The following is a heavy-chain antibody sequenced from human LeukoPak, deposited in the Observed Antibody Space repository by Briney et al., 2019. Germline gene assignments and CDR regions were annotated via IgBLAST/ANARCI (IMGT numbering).Heavy chain of an antibody. CDR3: ARTGGDCSSGLCYYAMDV. D-gene: IGHD2-21*02. CDR1: GGSISGSH. Sequence: SETLSLTCLVSGGSISGSHWSWIRQPPGKGLEWIGYIHYTGSTDYNPSLRSRVTLSIDMSKDQFSLRLSSVTAADTAVYYCARTGGDCSSGLCYYAMDVWGQGTTVTVS. J-gene: IGHJ6*02. CDR2: IHYTGST. V-gene: IGHV4-59*01.